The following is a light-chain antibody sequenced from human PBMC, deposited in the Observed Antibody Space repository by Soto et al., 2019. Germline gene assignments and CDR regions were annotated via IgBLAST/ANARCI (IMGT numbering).Light chain of an antibody. CDR1: QKGDKW. Sequence: ILMTKSPSSLHASVEDTVTITCRARQKGDKWLAWYQQKPWKAPKLQIWQSSTLIGGVPSRLSAVGSGTEYSLTISGLQPEDVANYFCQQCSRYWRFGQGTLVEI. J-gene: IGKJ1*01. CDR2: QSS. CDR3: QQCSRYWR. V-gene: IGKV1-5*01.